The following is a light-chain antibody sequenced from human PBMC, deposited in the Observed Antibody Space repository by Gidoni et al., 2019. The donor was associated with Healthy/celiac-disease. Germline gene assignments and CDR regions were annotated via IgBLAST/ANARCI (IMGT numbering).Light chain of an antibody. Sequence: DIQMTQSPSSLSASVGDRVTITCRASQSISSYLNWYQQKPGKAPKLLIYAASSLQSGVPSRFSQRGSDTDFTLPLNSLHPKDFTTFYSPLCYRTRFTFGPGTKVDIK. CDR3: PLCYRTRFT. J-gene: IGKJ3*01. V-gene: IGKV1-39*01. CDR1: QSISSY. CDR2: AAS.